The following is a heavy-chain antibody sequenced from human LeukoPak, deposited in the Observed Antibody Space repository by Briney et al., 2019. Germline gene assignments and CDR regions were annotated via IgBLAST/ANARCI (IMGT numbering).Heavy chain of an antibody. D-gene: IGHD1-1*01. J-gene: IGHJ6*03. CDR1: GGSISNYY. V-gene: IGHV4-59*01. Sequence: SETLSLTCTVSGGSISNYYWSWLRQPPGKGLEWIGYIFYSGSTNYNPSLKSRVAMSIDTSKNQFSLKLSSVTAADTAVYYCARAVQLERPPPLIDYYYMDVWGKGTTVTVSS. CDR3: ARAVQLERPPPLIDYYYMDV. CDR2: IFYSGST.